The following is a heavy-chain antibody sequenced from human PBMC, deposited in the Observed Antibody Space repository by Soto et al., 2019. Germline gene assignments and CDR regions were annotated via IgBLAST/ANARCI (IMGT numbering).Heavy chain of an antibody. D-gene: IGHD3-10*01. CDR2: MTYDGATE. CDR1: GFPFSDYV. Sequence: QVHLVESGGGVVQPGRSLRLSCAASGFPFSDYVIHWVRQAAGKGLEWVASMTYDGATEYYADSVKGRFTVSRDNSKRTLSLQMNSLRPEDTAVYYCARVRLTISVDDALDVWGQGTTVNVSS. V-gene: IGHV3-30*14. J-gene: IGHJ3*01. CDR3: ARVRLTISVDDALDV.